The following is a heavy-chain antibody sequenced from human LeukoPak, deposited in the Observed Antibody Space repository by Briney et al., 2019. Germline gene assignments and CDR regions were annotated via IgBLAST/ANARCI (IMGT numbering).Heavy chain of an antibody. Sequence: VASVKASCKASGGSFSSHAIAWVRQAPGQGPEWMGGIIPISGTANYAQKFQGRVTITTDESTSTAYMELSSLTSDDTAVYYCARGLQYQLLKALGYYYMDVWGEGTTVTVSS. J-gene: IGHJ6*03. D-gene: IGHD2-2*01. V-gene: IGHV1-69*05. CDR2: IIPISGTA. CDR1: GGSFSSHA. CDR3: ARGLQYQLLKALGYYYMDV.